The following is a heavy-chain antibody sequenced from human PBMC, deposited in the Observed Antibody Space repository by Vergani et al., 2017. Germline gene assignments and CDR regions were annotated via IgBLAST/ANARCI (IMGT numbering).Heavy chain of an antibody. D-gene: IGHD4-23*01. J-gene: IGHJ2*01. CDR3: AKVVLVTTAFYWYFDL. CDR2: ISGAGDST. V-gene: IGHV3-23*01. CDR1: GFTFNTYA. Sequence: EVQLLESGGGLVQPGGSLRLSCSGSGFTFNTYAMSWVRQAPGKGLDWVSAISGAGDSTYYADSVRGRFTISRDNSQNTLFLQMNSLRDEDTAIYYCAKVVLVTTAFYWYFDLWGHGTQVTVSS.